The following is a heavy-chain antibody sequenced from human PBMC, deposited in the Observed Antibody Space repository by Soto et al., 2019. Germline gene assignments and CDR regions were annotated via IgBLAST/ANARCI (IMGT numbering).Heavy chain of an antibody. Sequence: GGSLRLSCAASGFTFSSYGMHWVRQAPCKGLEWVAVISYDGSNKYYADSVKGRFTISRDNSKNTLYLQMNSLRAEDTAVYYCAKDGAVAGTHYYGMDVWGQGTTVTVSS. CDR2: ISYDGSNK. D-gene: IGHD6-19*01. V-gene: IGHV3-30*18. CDR1: GFTFSSYG. J-gene: IGHJ6*02. CDR3: AKDGAVAGTHYYGMDV.